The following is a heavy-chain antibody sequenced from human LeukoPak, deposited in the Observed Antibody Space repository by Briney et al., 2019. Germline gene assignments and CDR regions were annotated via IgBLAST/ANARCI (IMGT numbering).Heavy chain of an antibody. Sequence: PGGSLRLSCAASGFTFSSYAMSWLRQAPGKGLEWVSAISASGGSTYYADSVKGRFTVSRDNSKNTLYLQMNSLRAEDTAVYYCAKTPGPYCSGGSCYCDDWGQGTLVTVSS. V-gene: IGHV3-23*01. CDR2: ISASGGST. CDR3: AKTPGPYCSGGSCYCDD. CDR1: GFTFSSYA. D-gene: IGHD2-15*01. J-gene: IGHJ4*02.